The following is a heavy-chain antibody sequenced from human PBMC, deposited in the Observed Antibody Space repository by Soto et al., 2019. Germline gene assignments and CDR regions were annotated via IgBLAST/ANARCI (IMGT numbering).Heavy chain of an antibody. CDR2: ISGSGDST. CDR3: AKDTYYYGSGSYYNTPGTLVS. D-gene: IGHD3-10*01. Sequence: GSLRLSCAASGFTFSMYAMSWVRQTPLKGLEWVSAISGSGDSTYYPDSVKGRFTISRDNSKNTLYLQMNSLRAEDTAVYYCAKDTYYYGSGSYYNTPGTLVSWGQGTLVTVSS. J-gene: IGHJ5*02. CDR1: GFTFSMYA. V-gene: IGHV3-23*01.